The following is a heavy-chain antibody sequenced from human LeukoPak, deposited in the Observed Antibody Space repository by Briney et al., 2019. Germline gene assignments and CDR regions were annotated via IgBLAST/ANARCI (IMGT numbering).Heavy chain of an antibody. J-gene: IGHJ4*02. CDR1: GGSISSSSYY. CDR3: ARALDTAMTRLDY. CDR2: IYYSGST. D-gene: IGHD5-18*01. V-gene: IGHV4-39*07. Sequence: PSETLSLTCTVSGGSISSSSYYWGWIRQPPGKGLEWIGSIYYSGSTYYNPSLKSRVTISVDTSKNQFSLKLSSVTAADTAVYYCARALDTAMTRLDYWGQGTLVTVSS.